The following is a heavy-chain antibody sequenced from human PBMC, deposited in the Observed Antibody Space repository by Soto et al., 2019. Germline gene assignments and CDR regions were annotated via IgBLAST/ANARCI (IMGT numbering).Heavy chain of an antibody. CDR1: GFSLSTSGMC. CDR3: ARIREYYYDSSGYPYYYGMDV. Sequence: GPALVNPTQTLTLTCTFSGFSLSTSGMCVSWIRQPPGKSLEWLALIDWDDDKYYSTSLKTRLTISKDTSKNQVVLTMTNMDPVDTATYYCARIREYYYDSSGYPYYYGMDVWGQGTTVTVSS. CDR2: IDWDDDK. J-gene: IGHJ6*02. D-gene: IGHD3-22*01. V-gene: IGHV2-70*01.